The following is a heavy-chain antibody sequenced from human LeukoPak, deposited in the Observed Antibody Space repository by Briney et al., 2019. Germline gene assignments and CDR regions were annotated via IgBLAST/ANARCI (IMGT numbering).Heavy chain of an antibody. CDR1: GFTFSSYS. V-gene: IGHV3-53*01. Sequence: PGGSLRLSCAASGFTFSSYSMNWVRQAPGKGLEWVSVIYGGGSTYYADSVKGRFTISRDTPKNTLYLQMNSLRAEDTAVYYCAPQAGPFDYWGQGTLVTVSS. CDR2: IYGGGST. CDR3: APQAGPFDY. J-gene: IGHJ4*02.